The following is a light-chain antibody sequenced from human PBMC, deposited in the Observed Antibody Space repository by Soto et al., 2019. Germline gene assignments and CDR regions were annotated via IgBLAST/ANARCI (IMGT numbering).Light chain of an antibody. CDR3: LLSYSDGRM. J-gene: IGLJ3*02. V-gene: IGLV7-46*01. CDR1: TGPVTSGHY. CDR2: DTS. Sequence: QAVVTQEPSLSVSPEGTVTLTCGSSTGPVTSGHYPYWFQQKPGQAPRTVLYDTSNRHSWTPARFSGSLLGGKAALTLSGAQPEDEAVYYCLLSYSDGRMFGGGTKLTVL.